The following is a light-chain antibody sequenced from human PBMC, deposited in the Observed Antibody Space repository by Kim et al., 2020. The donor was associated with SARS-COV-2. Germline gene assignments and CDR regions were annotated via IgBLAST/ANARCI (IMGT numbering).Light chain of an antibody. CDR1: HTISSY. Sequence: TPVRDRVNITRRARHTISSYLNWYQQNPGNAPKVLIYAATSLQSGVPSRFSARGTGTDFTLTISSLQAEDFATYYCQQTYITPLTFGGGTKVDIK. CDR2: AAT. J-gene: IGKJ4*01. CDR3: QQTYITPLT. V-gene: IGKV1-39*01.